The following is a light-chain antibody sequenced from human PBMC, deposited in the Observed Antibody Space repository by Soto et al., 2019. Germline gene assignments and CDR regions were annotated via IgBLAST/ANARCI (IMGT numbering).Light chain of an antibody. J-gene: IGKJ1*01. Sequence: DIQMTQSPATLSASVGDRVTITCRASQSISSWLAWYQQKPGKVPKLLIDDASSLESGVPSRFSGSGSGTEFTLTISSLQPDDFATYYCQQSNTYPRTFGQGTKV. CDR1: QSISSW. CDR3: QQSNTYPRT. V-gene: IGKV1-5*01. CDR2: DAS.